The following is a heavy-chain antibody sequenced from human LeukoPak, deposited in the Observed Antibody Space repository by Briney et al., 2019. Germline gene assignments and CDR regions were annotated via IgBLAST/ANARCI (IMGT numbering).Heavy chain of an antibody. CDR2: INSDGSWT. CDR3: VSFYETY. V-gene: IGHV3-74*01. J-gene: IGHJ4*02. D-gene: IGHD2/OR15-2a*01. Sequence: GGSLRLSCAASGNYWIHWVRQVPGKGLVWVSHINSDGSWTSYADSVKGRFTISKDNARNTVYLQMNSLRAEDTAVYYCVSFYETYWGRGTLVTVSS. CDR1: GNYW.